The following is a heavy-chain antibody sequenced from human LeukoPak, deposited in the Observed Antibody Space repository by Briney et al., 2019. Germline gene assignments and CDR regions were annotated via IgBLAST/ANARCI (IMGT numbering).Heavy chain of an antibody. CDR2: INPNSGGT. V-gene: IGHV1-2*02. CDR3: ATTGREDSSGWFSYYYYYYMDV. Sequence: ASVKVSCKASGDTFTGYYIHWVRQAPGQGLEWMGWINPNSGGTNYAQKFQGRVTMTRDTSISTAYMELSRLRSDDIAIYFCATTGREDSSGWFSYYYYYYMDVWGKGTTVTVSS. J-gene: IGHJ6*03. CDR1: GDTFTGYY. D-gene: IGHD6-19*01.